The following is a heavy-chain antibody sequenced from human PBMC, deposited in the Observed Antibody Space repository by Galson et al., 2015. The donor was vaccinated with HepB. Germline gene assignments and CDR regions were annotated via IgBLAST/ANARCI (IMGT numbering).Heavy chain of an antibody. V-gene: IGHV6-1*01. CDR2: TYYRSKWYN. J-gene: IGHJ5*02. CDR1: GDSVSSNSAA. D-gene: IGHD3-3*01. CDR3: ARALVDTSLRFLEWLLRDVWFDP. Sequence: CAISGDSVSSNSAAWNWIRQSPSRGLEWLGRTYYRSKWYNDYAVSVKSRITINPDTSKNQFSLQLNSVTPEDTAVYYCARALVDTSLRFLEWLLRDVWFDPWGQGTLVTVSS.